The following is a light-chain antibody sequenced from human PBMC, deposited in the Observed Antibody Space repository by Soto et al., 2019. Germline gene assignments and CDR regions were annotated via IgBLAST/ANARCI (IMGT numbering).Light chain of an antibody. CDR1: QSVGDY. J-gene: IGKJ4*01. V-gene: IGKV3-11*01. CDR3: QQRSKLPRT. Sequence: EILLTQSPAPLSLSPGERATLSCRASQSVGDYLAWYKQRPGQAPRLLIYGASKRATGIPARFSASGSETDFTLTISSLEPDDFAVYFCQQRSKLPRTFGGGTKIEVK. CDR2: GAS.